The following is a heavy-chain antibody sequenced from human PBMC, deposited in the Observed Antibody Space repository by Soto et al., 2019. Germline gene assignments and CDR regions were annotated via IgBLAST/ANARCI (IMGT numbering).Heavy chain of an antibody. D-gene: IGHD4-17*01. J-gene: IGHJ4*02. CDR3: ARAAVTTLLGY. V-gene: IGHV3-66*01. Sequence: GGSLRLSCAASGFTVSSNYMSWVRQAPGKGLEWVSVIYSGGSTYYADSVKGRFTISRDNSKNTLYLQMNSLRAEDTAVYYCARAAVTTLLGYWGQGTLVTVSS. CDR1: GFTVSSNY. CDR2: IYSGGST.